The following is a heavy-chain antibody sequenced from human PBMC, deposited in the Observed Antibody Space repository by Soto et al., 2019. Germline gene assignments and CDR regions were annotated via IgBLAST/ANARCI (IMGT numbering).Heavy chain of an antibody. CDR2: ISYDGSDK. V-gene: IGHV3-30-3*01. Sequence: QVQLVESGGGVVQPGRSLRLSCVASGFTFSRYAIHWVRQAPGKGLECVAVISYDGSDKYYADSVKGRFTISRDNSKNTLYLQMNSLRPDDTAVYYCARDYGDYDFLDYWGQGPLVTASS. CDR3: ARDYGDYDFLDY. CDR1: GFTFSRYA. J-gene: IGHJ4*02. D-gene: IGHD4-17*01.